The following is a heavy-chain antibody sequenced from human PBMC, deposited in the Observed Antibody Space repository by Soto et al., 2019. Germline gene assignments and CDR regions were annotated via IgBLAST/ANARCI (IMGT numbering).Heavy chain of an antibody. D-gene: IGHD2-21*02. J-gene: IGHJ6*02. CDR1: GLTFSSYW. CDR2: IKQDGSEK. CDR3: AGAGVTAIRPYYYSGMDV. V-gene: IGHV3-7*01. Sequence: PGGSLRLSCAASGLTFSSYWMSWVRQAPGKGQEWVANIKQDGSEKYYVDSVKGRFTISRDNAKNSLYLQMNSLRAEDTAVYYCAGAGVTAIRPYYYSGMDVWGQGTTVTVSS.